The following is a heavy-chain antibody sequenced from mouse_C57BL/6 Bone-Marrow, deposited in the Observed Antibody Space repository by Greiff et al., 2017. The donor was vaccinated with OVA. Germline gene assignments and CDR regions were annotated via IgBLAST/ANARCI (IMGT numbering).Heavy chain of an antibody. CDR3: ARGFITTFDY. V-gene: IGHV5-4*01. CDR2: ISDGGSYT. D-gene: IGHD1-1*01. J-gene: IGHJ2*01. CDR1: GFTFSSYA. Sequence: EVQGVESGGGLVKPGGSLKLSCAASGFTFSSYAMSWVRQTPEKRLEWVATISDGGSYTYYPDNVKGRFTISRDNAKNNLYLQMSHLKSEDTAMYYCARGFITTFDYWGQGTTLTVSS.